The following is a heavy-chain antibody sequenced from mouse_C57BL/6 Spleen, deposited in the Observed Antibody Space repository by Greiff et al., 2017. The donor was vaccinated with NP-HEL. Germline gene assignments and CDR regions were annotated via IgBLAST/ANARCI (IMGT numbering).Heavy chain of an antibody. D-gene: IGHD1-1*01. CDR1: GFTFSSYT. CDR2: ISGGGGNT. V-gene: IGHV5-9*01. J-gene: IGHJ1*03. Sequence: DVKLVESGGGLVKPGGSLKLSCAASGFTFSSYTMSWVRQTPEKRLEWVATISGGGGNTYYPDSVKGRFTISRDNAKNTLYLQMSSLRSEDTALYYCARDYYGSSYWYFDVWGTGTTVTVSS. CDR3: ARDYYGSSYWYFDV.